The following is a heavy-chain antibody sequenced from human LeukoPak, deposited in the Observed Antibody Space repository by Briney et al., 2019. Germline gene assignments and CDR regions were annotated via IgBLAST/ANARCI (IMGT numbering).Heavy chain of an antibody. J-gene: IGHJ6*02. CDR2: ICTSGST. V-gene: IGHV4-61*02. Sequence: PSQTLSLTCTVSGGSISSGSYYWSWIRQPAGKGLEWIGRICTSGSTNYNPSLKSRVTISVDTSKNQFSLKLSSVTAADTAVYYCARDYKRYSYYYYGMDVWGQGTTATVSS. D-gene: IGHD2-21*01. CDR3: ARDYKRYSYYYYGMDV. CDR1: GGSISSGSYY.